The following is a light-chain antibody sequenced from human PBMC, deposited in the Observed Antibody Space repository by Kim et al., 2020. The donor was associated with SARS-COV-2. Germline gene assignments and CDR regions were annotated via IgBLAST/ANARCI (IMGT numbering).Light chain of an antibody. J-gene: IGLJ3*02. Sequence: LGQTVRITCQGDSLRSYYASWYQQKPGQAPVLVIYGKNNRPSGIPDRFSGSSSGNTASLTITGAQAEDEADYYCNSRDSSGNHLYVFGGGTQLTVL. CDR1: SLRSYY. CDR2: GKN. CDR3: NSRDSSGNHLYV. V-gene: IGLV3-19*01.